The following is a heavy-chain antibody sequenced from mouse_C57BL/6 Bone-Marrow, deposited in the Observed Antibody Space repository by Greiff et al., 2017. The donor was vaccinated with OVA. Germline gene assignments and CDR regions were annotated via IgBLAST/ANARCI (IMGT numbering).Heavy chain of an antibody. J-gene: IGHJ2*01. CDR2: IYPGSGNT. V-gene: IGHV1-66*01. D-gene: IGHD1-1*01. CDR1: GYSFTSYY. Sequence: QVQLQQSGPELVKPGASVKISCKASGYSFTSYYIHWVKQRPGQGLEWIGWIYPGSGNTKYNEKFKGKATLTADTSSSTAYMQLSSLTSEDSAVYYCARDGDYYGSKGGYYFDYWGQGTTLTVSS. CDR3: ARDGDYYGSKGGYYFDY.